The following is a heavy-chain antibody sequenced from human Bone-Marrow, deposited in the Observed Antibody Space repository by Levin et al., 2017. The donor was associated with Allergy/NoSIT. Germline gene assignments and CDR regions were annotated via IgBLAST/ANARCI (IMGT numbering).Heavy chain of an antibody. D-gene: IGHD3-22*01. J-gene: IGHJ4*02. CDR1: GFTFDDFS. CDR2: IRWDSGAT. CDR3: AKGVRVGHSSGWGYSYGY. V-gene: IGHV3-9*01. Sequence: GGSLRLSCTASGFTFDDFSMHWVRRAPGKGLEWVSGIRWDSGATGYVDSVKGRFTISRDSARNSLYLQMNSLRAEDTALYYCAKGVRVGHSSGWGYSYGYWGQGTLVTVSS.